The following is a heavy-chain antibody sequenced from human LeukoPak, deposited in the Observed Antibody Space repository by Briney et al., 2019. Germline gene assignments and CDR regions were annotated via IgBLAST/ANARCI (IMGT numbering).Heavy chain of an antibody. J-gene: IGHJ3*02. V-gene: IGHV3-66*02. CDR2: LYSGGST. Sequence: GGSLRLSCAASGFTVSSNYMGWVRQAPGRGLEWVSVLYSGGSTYYPDSVKGRFTISSDNSQNTLYLQMDSLRAEDTAVYYCARLYDSSAYGAFDIWGQGTMVTVSS. CDR1: GFTVSSNY. D-gene: IGHD3-22*01. CDR3: ARLYDSSAYGAFDI.